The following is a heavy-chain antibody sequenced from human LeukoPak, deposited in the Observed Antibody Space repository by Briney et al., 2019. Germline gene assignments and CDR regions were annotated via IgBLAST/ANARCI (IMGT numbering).Heavy chain of an antibody. V-gene: IGHV3-48*01. CDR2: ISSSSSTI. Sequence: GGSLRLSCAASGFTFSSYSMNWVRQAPGKGLEWVSYISSSSSTIYYADSVKGRFTISRDNAKNSLYLQMNSLRAEDTAVYYCARSGSSKTFDYWGQGTLVTVSS. J-gene: IGHJ4*02. CDR3: ARSGSSKTFDY. D-gene: IGHD6-6*01. CDR1: GFTFSSYS.